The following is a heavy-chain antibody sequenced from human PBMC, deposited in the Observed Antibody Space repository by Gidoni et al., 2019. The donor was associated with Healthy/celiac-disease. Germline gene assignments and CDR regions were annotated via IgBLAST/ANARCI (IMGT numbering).Heavy chain of an antibody. D-gene: IGHD1-26*01. CDR1: GLPFTSSA. Sequence: QMQLVPSGPEGKKPGTSVKLPCKAPGLPFTSSAVQWVRQARGQRLVWIGWIVVGSGNTNYAQKFQERVTITRDMSTSTAYMELSSLRSEDTAVYYCAAGAATENPLLGYWGQGTLVTVSS. CDR2: IVVGSGNT. CDR3: AAGAATENPLLGY. J-gene: IGHJ4*02. V-gene: IGHV1-58*01.